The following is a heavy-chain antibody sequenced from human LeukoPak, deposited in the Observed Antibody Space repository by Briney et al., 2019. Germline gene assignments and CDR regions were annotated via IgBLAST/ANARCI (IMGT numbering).Heavy chain of an antibody. J-gene: IGHJ4*02. CDR1: GVSINSGAYY. D-gene: IGHD3-10*01. Sequence: SETLSLTCTVSGVSINSGAYYWTWIRQLPGKGLEYIGHIYNSGSAHYNPSLQSRLTISVDTSKRQFSLRLSSVTAADTAVYYCARGENYVGSGGYWGQGILVTVSS. CDR2: IYNSGSA. CDR3: ARGENYVGSGGY. V-gene: IGHV4-31*03.